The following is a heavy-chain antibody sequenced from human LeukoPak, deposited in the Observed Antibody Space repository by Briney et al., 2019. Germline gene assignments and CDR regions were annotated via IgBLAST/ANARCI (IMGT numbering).Heavy chain of an antibody. Sequence: GSLRLSCAASGFTFSSYWMHWVRHTPGKGLVWVSRIKGDGSSTSYADSVKGRFTISRDNAKNTLYLQMNSLRAEDTAMYYCARDGYSFGHDFDYWGQGTLVTVSS. V-gene: IGHV3-74*01. J-gene: IGHJ4*02. CDR3: ARDGYSFGHDFDY. CDR2: IKGDGSST. CDR1: GFTFSSYW. D-gene: IGHD5-18*01.